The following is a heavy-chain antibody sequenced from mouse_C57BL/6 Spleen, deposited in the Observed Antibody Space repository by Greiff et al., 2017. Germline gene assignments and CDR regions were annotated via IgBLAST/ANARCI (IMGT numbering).Heavy chain of an antibody. CDR3: AGGLRRGGAWFAY. J-gene: IGHJ3*01. CDR2: ISSGSSTI. Sequence: EVKLMESGGGLVKPGGSLKLSCAASGFTFSDYGMHWVRQAPEKGLEWVAYISSGSSTIYYADTVKGRFTISRENAKNTLFLQMTSLRSEDTAMYYCAGGLRRGGAWFAYWGQGTLVTVSA. V-gene: IGHV5-17*01. D-gene: IGHD2-12*01. CDR1: GFTFSDYG.